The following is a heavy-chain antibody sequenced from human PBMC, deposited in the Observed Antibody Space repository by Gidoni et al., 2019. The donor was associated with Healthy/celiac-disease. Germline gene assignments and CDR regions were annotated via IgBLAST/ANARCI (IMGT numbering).Heavy chain of an antibody. D-gene: IGHD2-15*01. J-gene: IGHJ5*02. CDR2: IKQDGSEK. V-gene: IGHV3-7*03. CDR1: GFTFSSYW. Sequence: EVQLVESGGGLVQPGGSLRLSCAASGFTFSSYWMSWVRQAPGKGLEWVANIKQDGSEKYYVDSVKGRFTISRDNAKNSLYLQMNSLRAEDTAVYYCASEGGCSGGSCYGANWFDPWGQGTLVTVSS. CDR3: ASEGGCSGGSCYGANWFDP.